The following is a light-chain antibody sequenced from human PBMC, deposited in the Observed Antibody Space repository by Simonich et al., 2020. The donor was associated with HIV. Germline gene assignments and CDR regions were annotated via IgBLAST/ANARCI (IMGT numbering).Light chain of an antibody. CDR1: SGNNFGTYR. CDR2: YKSDSDK. Sequence: QAVLTPPASLSASPGASASLTCTLRSGNNFGTYRIYWYQQKPGSPPQYLLRYKSDSDKQQGSGVPSRFSGSKDASANAGILLISGLQSEDEADYYCMIWHSSAWVFGGGTKLTVL. J-gene: IGLJ3*02. V-gene: IGLV5-45*01. CDR3: MIWHSSAWV.